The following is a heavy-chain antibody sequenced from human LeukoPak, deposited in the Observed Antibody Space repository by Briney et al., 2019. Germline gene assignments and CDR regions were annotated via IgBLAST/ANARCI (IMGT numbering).Heavy chain of an antibody. D-gene: IGHD6-6*01. Sequence: SETLSLTCAVYGGPFSGYYWSWIRQPPGKGLEWIGEINHSGSTNYNPSLKSRVTISVDTSKNQFPLKLSSVTAADTAVYYCARVRQLVGIYYYYYYMDVWGKGTTVTVSS. CDR2: INHSGST. CDR1: GGPFSGYY. CDR3: ARVRQLVGIYYYYYYMDV. V-gene: IGHV4-34*01. J-gene: IGHJ6*03.